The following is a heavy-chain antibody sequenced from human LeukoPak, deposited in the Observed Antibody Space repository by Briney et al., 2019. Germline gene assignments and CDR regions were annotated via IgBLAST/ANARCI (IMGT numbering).Heavy chain of an antibody. J-gene: IGHJ6*03. CDR3: ARDRSLKVYYMDV. CDR1: GYTFNQFY. Sequence: GASVKVSCKASGYTFNQFYMHWVRQAPGHGLEWMGWINPITGDTTYAQRFQGRLTMTRDTSISTAYMELSSLRSDDTAVYFCARDRSLKVYYMDVWGRGTTVIISS. V-gene: IGHV1-2*02. CDR2: INPITGDT.